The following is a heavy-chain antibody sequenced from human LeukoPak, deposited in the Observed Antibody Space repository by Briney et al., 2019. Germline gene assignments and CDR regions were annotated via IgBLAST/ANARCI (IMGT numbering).Heavy chain of an antibody. D-gene: IGHD3-10*01. CDR1: GGSISSGSYY. CDR2: IYTSGST. Sequence: SETLSLTCTVSGGSISSGSYYWSWIRQPAGKGLEWIGRIYTSGSTNYNPSLKSRVTISVDTSKNQFSLKLSSVTAADTAVYYCAPLWFGELYIDPWGQGTLVTVSS. V-gene: IGHV4-61*02. CDR3: APLWFGELYIDP. J-gene: IGHJ5*02.